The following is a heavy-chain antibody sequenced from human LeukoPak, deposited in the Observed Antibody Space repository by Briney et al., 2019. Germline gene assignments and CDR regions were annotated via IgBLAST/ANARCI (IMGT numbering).Heavy chain of an antibody. D-gene: IGHD6-19*01. Sequence: ASVKVSCKASGYTFTSYDINWVRQATGQGLEWTGWMNPNSGNTGYAQKFQGRVTMTRDMSTSTVYMELSSLRSEDTAVYYCARDRGSAVAGYYFDYWGQGTLVTVSS. V-gene: IGHV1-8*02. CDR3: ARDRGSAVAGYYFDY. CDR2: MNPNSGNT. J-gene: IGHJ4*02. CDR1: GYTFTSYD.